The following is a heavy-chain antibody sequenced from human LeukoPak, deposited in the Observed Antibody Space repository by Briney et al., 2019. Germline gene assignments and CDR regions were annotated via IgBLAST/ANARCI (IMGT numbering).Heavy chain of an antibody. D-gene: IGHD2-21*01. CDR2: IWYDGSNK. Sequence: PGRSLRLSCAAAGFAFSSYGMHWVRQAPGKGLEWVAVIWYDGSNKYYADSVKGRFTISRDNSKNTLYLQMNSLRAEDTAVYYCARDQLPALGWSARGGIQHWGQGTLVTVSS. V-gene: IGHV3-33*01. J-gene: IGHJ1*01. CDR1: GFAFSSYG. CDR3: ARDQLPALGWSARGGIQH.